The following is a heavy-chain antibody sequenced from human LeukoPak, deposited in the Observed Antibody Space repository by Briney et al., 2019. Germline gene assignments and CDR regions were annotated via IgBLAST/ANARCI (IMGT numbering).Heavy chain of an antibody. CDR2: IYSSGST. J-gene: IGHJ5*02. Sequence: SETLSLTCTVSGGSISIYYWSWIRQPAGKGLEWIGRIYSSGSTNYNPSLKSRVTMSVDTSKNHFSLKLNSVTAADTAVYYCARHPELMRFDPWGQGTLVTVSS. D-gene: IGHD3-10*01. CDR1: GGSISIYY. CDR3: ARHPELMRFDP. V-gene: IGHV4-4*07.